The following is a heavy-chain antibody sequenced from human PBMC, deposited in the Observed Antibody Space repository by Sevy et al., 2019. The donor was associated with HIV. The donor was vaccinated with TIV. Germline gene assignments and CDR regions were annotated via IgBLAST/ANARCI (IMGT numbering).Heavy chain of an antibody. J-gene: IGHJ4*02. CDR2: IGAYNGNA. D-gene: IGHD3-10*01. CDR1: GYTFASEG. Sequence: ASAKVSCKASGYTFASEGISWVRQAPGQGLEWMGWIGAYNGNANSAQKLQGRVTMTTDTSTSIAYMELSSLRSDDTAIYYCARVPTYYYGSATYFESWGQGTLVTVSS. CDR3: ARVPTYYYGSATYFES. V-gene: IGHV1-18*01.